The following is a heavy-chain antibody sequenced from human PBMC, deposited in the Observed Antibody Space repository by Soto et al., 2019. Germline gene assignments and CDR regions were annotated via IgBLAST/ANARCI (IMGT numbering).Heavy chain of an antibody. Sequence: QVTLKESGPVLVKPTETLTLTCTVSGFSLSNARMGVSWIRQPPGKAQEWLAHIFSNDEKSYSTSLKSRLTISKDTSKSQVVLTMSNMDPVDTATYYCARISSSGYYYVDYWGQGTLVTVSS. V-gene: IGHV2-26*01. CDR1: GFSLSNARMG. CDR3: ARISSSGYYYVDY. D-gene: IGHD3-22*01. J-gene: IGHJ4*02. CDR2: IFSNDEK.